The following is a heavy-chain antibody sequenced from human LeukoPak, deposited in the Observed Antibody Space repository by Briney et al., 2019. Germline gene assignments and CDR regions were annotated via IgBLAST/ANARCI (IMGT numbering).Heavy chain of an antibody. J-gene: IGHJ4*02. D-gene: IGHD3-9*01. V-gene: IGHV4-31*03. CDR1: GGSITSGGYY. CDR3: ATGAGYYYIDY. Sequence: SETLSLTCTVSGGSITSGGYYWWWIRQHPGKGLEWIGYTYYSGSTYYNPSLKSRVAISVDTSKNQFSLKLSSVTAADTAVYYCATGAGYYYIDYWGQGTLVTVSS. CDR2: TYYSGST.